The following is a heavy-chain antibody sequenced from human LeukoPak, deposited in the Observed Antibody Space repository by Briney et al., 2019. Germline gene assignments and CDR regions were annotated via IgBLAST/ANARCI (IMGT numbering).Heavy chain of an antibody. CDR2: ISTTGDP. CDR3: AGQARPGSAEGAFDI. J-gene: IGHJ3*02. V-gene: IGHV3-13*05. CDR1: GFTFSSYD. Sequence: PAGSLRLSCTASGFTFSSYDMHWVRQDKGKGLELVSAISTTGDPYYLGSVKGRFTISRENAKNSFYLQMNSLRAGDTAVYYCAGQARPGSAEGAFDIWRQGTMVTVSS. D-gene: IGHD2-2*01.